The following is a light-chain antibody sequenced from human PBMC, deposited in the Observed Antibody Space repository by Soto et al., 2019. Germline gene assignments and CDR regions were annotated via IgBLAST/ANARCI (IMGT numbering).Light chain of an antibody. J-gene: IGKJ4*01. CDR1: QSISSY. CDR3: QQSYSTPPELT. V-gene: IGKV1-39*01. CDR2: AAS. Sequence: DIQMTQSPSSLSASVGDRVTITSRASQSISSYLNWYQQKPGKAPKLLIYAASSLQSGVPSRFSGSGSGTDFTLTISSLQPEDFATYYCQQSYSTPPELTFGGGTKVEIK.